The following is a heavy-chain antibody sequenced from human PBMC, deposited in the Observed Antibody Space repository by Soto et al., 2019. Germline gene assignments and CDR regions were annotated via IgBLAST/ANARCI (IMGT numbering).Heavy chain of an antibody. J-gene: IGHJ4*02. Sequence: QVQLQESGPGLVKPSQTLSLTCTVSGGSISSGNYYWIWIRQPPGKGLEWIGFISYSGSTYYSLSLKRLVTISVATSTNQFSLNLTFLTAAATAVYYCAYIGTPAPGLYYFYYWVQGSLFTVSS. V-gene: IGHV4-30-4*01. CDR1: GGSISSGNYY. CDR2: ISYSGST. D-gene: IGHD2-15*01. CDR3: AYIGTPAPGLYYFYY.